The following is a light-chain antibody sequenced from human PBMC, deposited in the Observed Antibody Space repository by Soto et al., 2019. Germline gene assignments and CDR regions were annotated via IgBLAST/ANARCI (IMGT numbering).Light chain of an antibody. V-gene: IGLV2-11*01. Sequence: QSVLTQPRSVSGSPGQSVTISCTGTSSDVGGYNYVSGYQQYSGKAPKVMIYDVSNQPSGVPDRFSGSKSGNTASLTISGLQAEDEADYYCCSYAASNTFVFGTGTKVTVL. CDR2: DVS. CDR3: CSYAASNTFV. J-gene: IGLJ1*01. CDR1: SSDVGGYNY.